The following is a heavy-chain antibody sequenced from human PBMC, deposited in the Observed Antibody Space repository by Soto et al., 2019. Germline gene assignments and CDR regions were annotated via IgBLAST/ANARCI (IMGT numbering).Heavy chain of an antibody. CDR3: ARDTNYYDSSGSFDY. Sequence: GGSLRLSCAASGFTFDDYGMSWVRQAPGKGLEWVSGINWNGGSTGYADSVKGRFTISRDNAKNSLYLQMNSLRAEDTALYYCARDTNYYDSSGSFDYWGQGTLVTVSS. CDR2: INWNGGST. CDR1: GFTFDDYG. V-gene: IGHV3-20*04. J-gene: IGHJ4*02. D-gene: IGHD3-22*01.